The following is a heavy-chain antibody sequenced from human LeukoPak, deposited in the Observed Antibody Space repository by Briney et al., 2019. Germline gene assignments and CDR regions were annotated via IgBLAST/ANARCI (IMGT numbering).Heavy chain of an antibody. Sequence: GGSLRLSCAASGFTFDDYAMHWVRQAPGKGLEWVSGISWNSGSIGYADSVKGRFTISRDNAKNSLYLQMNSLRAEDTALYYCAKGYDSSLDAFDIWGQGTMVTVSS. D-gene: IGHD3-22*01. CDR3: AKGYDSSLDAFDI. V-gene: IGHV3-9*01. J-gene: IGHJ3*02. CDR1: GFTFDDYA. CDR2: ISWNSGSI.